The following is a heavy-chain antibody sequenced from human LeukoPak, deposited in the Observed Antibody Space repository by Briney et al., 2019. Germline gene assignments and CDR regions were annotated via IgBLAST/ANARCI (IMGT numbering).Heavy chain of an antibody. Sequence: GGSLRLSCAASGFTFSSYSMNWVRQAPGKGLEWVSSISSSSSYIYYADSEKGRFTISRDNAKNSLYLQMNSLRAEDTAVYYCARGLNYYDSSPMAYYFDYWGQGTLVTVSS. J-gene: IGHJ4*02. CDR3: ARGLNYYDSSPMAYYFDY. V-gene: IGHV3-21*01. D-gene: IGHD3-22*01. CDR1: GFTFSSYS. CDR2: ISSSSSYI.